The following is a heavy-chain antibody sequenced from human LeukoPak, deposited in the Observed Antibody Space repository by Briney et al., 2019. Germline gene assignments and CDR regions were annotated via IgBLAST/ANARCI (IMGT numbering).Heavy chain of an antibody. CDR2: ISYDGSNK. CDR1: GFTFSSYA. CDR3: ARDYCSGGSCGSDY. Sequence: PGRSLRLSCAASGFTFSSYAMHWVRQAPGKGLEWVAVISYDGSNKYYADSVKGRFTISRDNSKNTLYLQMNSLRAEDTAVYYCARDYCSGGSCGSDYWGQGTLVTVSS. D-gene: IGHD2-15*01. V-gene: IGHV3-30*04. J-gene: IGHJ4*02.